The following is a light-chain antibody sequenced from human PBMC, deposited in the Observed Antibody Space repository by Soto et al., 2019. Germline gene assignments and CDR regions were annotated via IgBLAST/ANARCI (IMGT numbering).Light chain of an antibody. Sequence: QSVLTQPPSASGTPGQRVTISCSGSNSNIGSNSVNWYQQLPGRAPKLLIYSNNQRPSGVPDRFSGSKSGTSASLSISGLRSEDEADYYCASWDDSLTAWVFGGGTKLTVL. J-gene: IGLJ3*02. CDR2: SNN. V-gene: IGLV1-47*02. CDR3: ASWDDSLTAWV. CDR1: NSNIGSNS.